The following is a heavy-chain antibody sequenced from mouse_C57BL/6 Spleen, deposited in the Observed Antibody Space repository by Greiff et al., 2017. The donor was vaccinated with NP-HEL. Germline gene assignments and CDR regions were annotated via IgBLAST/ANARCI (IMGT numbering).Heavy chain of an antibody. CDR1: GYAFSSSW. CDR2: IYPGDGDT. CDR3: ARRTVVPYFDY. Sequence: QVQLQQSGPELVKPGASVKISCKASGYAFSSSWMNWVKQRPGKGLEWIGRIYPGDGDTNYNGKFKGKATLTAVKSSSTAYMQLSSLTSEDSAVYFCARRTVVPYFDYWGQGTTLTVSS. V-gene: IGHV1-82*01. J-gene: IGHJ2*01. D-gene: IGHD1-1*01.